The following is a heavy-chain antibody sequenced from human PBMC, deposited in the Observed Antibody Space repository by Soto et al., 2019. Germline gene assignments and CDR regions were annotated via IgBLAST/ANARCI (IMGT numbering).Heavy chain of an antibody. CDR1: GFTFSSYW. CDR2: INSDGSST. J-gene: IGHJ6*02. D-gene: IGHD6-6*01. Sequence: GGSLRLSCAASGFTFSSYWMHWVRQAPGKGLVWVSRINSDGSSTSYADSVKGRFTISRDNAKNTLYLQMNSLRAEDTAVYYCARGGIADRLYYYYGMDVWGQGTTVTVSS. CDR3: ARGGIADRLYYYYGMDV. V-gene: IGHV3-74*01.